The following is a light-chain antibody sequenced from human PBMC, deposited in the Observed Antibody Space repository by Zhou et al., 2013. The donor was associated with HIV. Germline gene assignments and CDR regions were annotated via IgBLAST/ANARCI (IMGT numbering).Light chain of an antibody. CDR3: QQYDRSPLT. CDR2: GVS. V-gene: IGKV3-20*01. CDR1: QSVSSSY. J-gene: IGKJ4*01. Sequence: EIVLTQSPGTLSLSPGERATLSCRASQSVSSSYLAWYQQKPGQAPRLLISGVSNRATGIPDRFSASGSGTDFTLTITRLEPEDFAVFYCQQYDRSPLTFGGGTKVEIK.